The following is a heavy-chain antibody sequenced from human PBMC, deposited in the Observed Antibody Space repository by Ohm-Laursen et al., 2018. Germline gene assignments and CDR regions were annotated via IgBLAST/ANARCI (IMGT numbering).Heavy chain of an antibody. V-gene: IGHV3-53*01. CDR1: GFSFSNYA. Sequence: SLRLSCTASGFSFSNYAMSWVRQAPGKGLEWVSVLYSGGSTYYADSVKGRFTISRDNSKNTLYLQMNSLRAEDTAVYYCARGYGKLDYWGQGTLVTVSS. D-gene: IGHD3-16*01. CDR2: LYSGGST. J-gene: IGHJ4*02. CDR3: ARGYGKLDY.